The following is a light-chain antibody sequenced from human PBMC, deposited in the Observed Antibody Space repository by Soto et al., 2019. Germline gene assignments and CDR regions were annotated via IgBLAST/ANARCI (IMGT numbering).Light chain of an antibody. CDR2: KAS. CDR3: QQYNSYLFT. CDR1: QNINTF. V-gene: IGKV1-5*03. Sequence: DIQMTQSPSTLSASVGDRVTITCRASQNINTFLTWYQQKPGKAPNLLISKASSLQSGVPSRFSGSGSGTEFTLTISSLQPDDFATYYCQQYNSYLFTFGGGTKVEIK. J-gene: IGKJ4*01.